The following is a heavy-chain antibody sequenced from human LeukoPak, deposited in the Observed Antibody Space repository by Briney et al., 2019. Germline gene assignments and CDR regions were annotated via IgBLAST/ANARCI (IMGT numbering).Heavy chain of an antibody. D-gene: IGHD4-23*01. CDR2: LTPTTGHR. CDR3: ARGRAFDHTGHSMFNP. V-gene: IGHV1-2*02. J-gene: IGHJ5*02. Sequence: GASVNVSCKASGYTVSQFHIQWVRQAPGQGLEWVGSLTPTTGHREYAEKIRGRVTMTADTAINTAYIELSWLTSDDTAVYYCARGRAFDHTGHSMFNPWGQGTLVTVSS. CDR1: GYTVSQFH.